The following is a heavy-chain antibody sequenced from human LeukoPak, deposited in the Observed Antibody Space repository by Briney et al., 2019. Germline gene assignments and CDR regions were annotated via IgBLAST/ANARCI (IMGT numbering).Heavy chain of an antibody. CDR3: ARRGIAAAGMGGSYLWFDP. CDR1: GGSFSGYY. J-gene: IGHJ5*02. V-gene: IGHV4-34*01. CDR2: INHSGST. Sequence: SETLSLTCAVYGGSFSGYYWSWIRQPPGKGLEWIGEINHSGSTNYNPSLKSRVTISVDTSKNQFSLKLSSVTAADTAVYYCARRGIAAAGMGGSYLWFDPWGQGTLVTVSS. D-gene: IGHD6-13*01.